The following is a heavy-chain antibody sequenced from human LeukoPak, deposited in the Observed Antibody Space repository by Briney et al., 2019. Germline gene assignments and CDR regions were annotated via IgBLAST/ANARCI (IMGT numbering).Heavy chain of an antibody. CDR3: ARLPIPTRGVSRWFDP. Sequence: SVKVSCKASGGTFSSYAISWVRQAPGQGLEWMGRLIPILGIANYAQKFQGRVTITAHKSTSTAYMELSSLRSEDTAVYYCARLPIPTRGVSRWFDPWGQGTLVTVSS. D-gene: IGHD2-8*02. V-gene: IGHV1-69*04. J-gene: IGHJ5*02. CDR1: GGTFSSYA. CDR2: LIPILGIA.